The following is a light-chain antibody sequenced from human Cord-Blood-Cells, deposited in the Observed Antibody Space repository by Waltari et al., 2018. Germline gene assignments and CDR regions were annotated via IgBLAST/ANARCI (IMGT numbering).Light chain of an antibody. CDR2: DAS. V-gene: IGKV1-33*01. Sequence: DIQMTQSPSSLSASVGDRVTITCQASQDISNYLNWYQQKPGKAPKLLIYDASNLETVVPSRFSGSGSGTDFTFTISSLQPEDIATYYCQQYGNLPLTFGGGTKVEIK. CDR1: QDISNY. J-gene: IGKJ4*01. CDR3: QQYGNLPLT.